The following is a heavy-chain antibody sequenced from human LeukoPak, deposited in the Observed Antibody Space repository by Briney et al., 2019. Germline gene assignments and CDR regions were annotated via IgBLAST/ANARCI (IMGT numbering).Heavy chain of an antibody. Sequence: PGGSLRLSCAASGFTFSSYSMNWVRQAPGKGLEWVSSISSSSSYIYYADSVKGRFTISRDNAKNSLYLQMNSLRAEDTAVYYCARDYSNYVGMYNWFDPWGQGTLVTVSS. D-gene: IGHD4-11*01. CDR2: ISSSSSYI. CDR1: GFTFSSYS. J-gene: IGHJ5*02. V-gene: IGHV3-21*01. CDR3: ARDYSNYVGMYNWFDP.